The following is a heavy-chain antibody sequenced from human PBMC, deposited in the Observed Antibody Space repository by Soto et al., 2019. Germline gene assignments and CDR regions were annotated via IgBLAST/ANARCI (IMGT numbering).Heavy chain of an antibody. CDR2: IYHSGST. J-gene: IGHJ4*02. V-gene: IGHV4-30-2*01. CDR1: GGSISIGGDS. CDR3: ARTTQESSDFWSGYYRYYFDY. D-gene: IGHD3-3*01. Sequence: PSETRSHTAAVSGGSISIGGDSLRWIRQPPGKCLEWIGYIYHSGSTYYNPSLKSRVTISVDRSKNQFSLKLSSVTAADTAVYYCARTTQESSDFWSGYYRYYFDYWGQGTLVTVSS.